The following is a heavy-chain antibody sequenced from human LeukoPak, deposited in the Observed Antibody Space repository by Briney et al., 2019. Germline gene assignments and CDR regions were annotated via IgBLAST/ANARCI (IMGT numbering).Heavy chain of an antibody. CDR1: GGTFSSYA. Sequence: VASVKVSCKASGGTFSSYAISWVRQAPGQGLEWMGGIIPIFGTANYAQKFQGRVTITADESTSTAYMELSSLRSEDTAVYYCARAAPSYYYDSSGYYTFDYWGQGTLVTVSS. CDR2: IIPIFGTA. J-gene: IGHJ4*02. D-gene: IGHD3-22*01. CDR3: ARAAPSYYYDSSGYYTFDY. V-gene: IGHV1-69*13.